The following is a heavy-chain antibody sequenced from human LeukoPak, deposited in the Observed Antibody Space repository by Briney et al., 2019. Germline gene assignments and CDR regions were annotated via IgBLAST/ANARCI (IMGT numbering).Heavy chain of an antibody. J-gene: IGHJ6*02. CDR3: ARNNYVTHFYGLDV. Sequence: PSETLSLTCTVSGGSISSYYWSWIRQPPGKGLEWIAYIYYSGSTNYNPSLKSRVTISVDTSKNQFSLKLSSVTAADTAVYFCARNNYVTHFYGLDVWGQGTTVTVSS. CDR1: GGSISSYY. CDR2: IYYSGST. D-gene: IGHD4-11*01. V-gene: IGHV4-59*01.